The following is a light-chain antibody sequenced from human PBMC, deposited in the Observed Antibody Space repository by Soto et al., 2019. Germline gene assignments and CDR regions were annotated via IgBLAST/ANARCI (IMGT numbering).Light chain of an antibody. V-gene: IGKV3-15*01. CDR1: QSVSSSY. CDR2: GTS. CDR3: QQYNNWPLT. J-gene: IGKJ4*01. Sequence: EIVLTQSPGTLSLSPGERATLSCRASQSVSSSYLAWYQQKPGQAPRLLIYGTSTRATGIPARFSGSGSGTEFTLTISSLQSEDFSLYYCQQYNNWPLTFGGGTRVEIK.